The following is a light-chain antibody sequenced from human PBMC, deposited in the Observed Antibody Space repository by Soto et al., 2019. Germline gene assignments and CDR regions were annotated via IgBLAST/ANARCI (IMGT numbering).Light chain of an antibody. J-gene: IGLJ2*01. CDR1: SSNIGSYY. V-gene: IGLV1-47*01. Sequence: QSVPTQPPSASGTPGQRVTIFCSGSSSNIGSYYVYWYQQLPGTAPKLLIYRNNQRPSGVPDRFSGSKSGTSASLAISGLRSEDEADYYCAAWDDSLRGVVFGGGTQLTVL. CDR3: AAWDDSLRGVV. CDR2: RNN.